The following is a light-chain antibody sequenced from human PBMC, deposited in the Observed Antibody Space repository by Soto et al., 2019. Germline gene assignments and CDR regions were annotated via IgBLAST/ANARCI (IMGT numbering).Light chain of an antibody. CDR1: QSVSSSY. J-gene: IGKJ4*01. CDR3: RHYDSSPLT. Sequence: EIVLTQSPGTLSLSPGEGATLSCRASQSVSSSYLAGYQQKPGQAPRLLIYGASSRATGIPDRFSGSGSGTVFTMVISRLEPEDFAVHYCRHYDSSPLTFGGGTKVEIK. CDR2: GAS. V-gene: IGKV3-20*01.